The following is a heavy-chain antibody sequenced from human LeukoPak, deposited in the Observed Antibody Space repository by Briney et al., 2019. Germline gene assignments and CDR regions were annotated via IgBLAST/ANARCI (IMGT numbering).Heavy chain of an antibody. CDR2: ISHSGST. Sequence: PSETLSLTCAVSGYSFSSGYYWGWIRQPPGKGLEWIGTISHSGSTYYNPSLKSRVPISVDTSKNQFSLKLSSVTAADTAVYYCARSRYFDWLYIFDYWGQGTLVTVSS. CDR3: ARSRYFDWLYIFDY. D-gene: IGHD3-9*01. CDR1: GYSFSSGYY. J-gene: IGHJ4*02. V-gene: IGHV4-38-2*01.